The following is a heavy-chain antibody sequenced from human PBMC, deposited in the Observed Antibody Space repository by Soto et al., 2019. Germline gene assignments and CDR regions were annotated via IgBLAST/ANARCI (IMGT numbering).Heavy chain of an antibody. CDR1: GGSISSYY. CDR2: IYNSGST. J-gene: IGHJ4*02. D-gene: IGHD6-19*01. CDR3: ARAGDSSGPVALGY. V-gene: IGHV4-59*08. Sequence: SETLSLTCTVSGGSISSYYWTWIRQPPGKGLEWIGFIYNSGSTHYNPSLRSRVTISVDTSKNQFSLKLSSVTAADTAVYYCARAGDSSGPVALGYWGQGTLVTVSS.